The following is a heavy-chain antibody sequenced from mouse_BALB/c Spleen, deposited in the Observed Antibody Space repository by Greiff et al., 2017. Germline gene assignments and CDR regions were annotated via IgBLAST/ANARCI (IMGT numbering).Heavy chain of an antibody. CDR2: INPSTGYT. CDR1: GYTFTSYW. V-gene: IGHV1-7*01. CDR3: ARSLTGIFAY. J-gene: IGHJ3*01. D-gene: IGHD4-1*01. Sequence: VKLQESGAELAKPGASVKMSCKASGYTFTSYWMHWVKQRPGQGLEWIGYINPSTGYTEYNQKFKDKATLTADKSSSTAYMQLSSLTSEDSAVYYCARSLTGIFAYWGQGTLVTVSA.